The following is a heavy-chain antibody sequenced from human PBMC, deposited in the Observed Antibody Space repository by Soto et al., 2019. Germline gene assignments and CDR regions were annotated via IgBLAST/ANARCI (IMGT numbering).Heavy chain of an antibody. V-gene: IGHV3-23*01. Sequence: PGGSLRLSCAASGFTFSSYAMSWVRQAPGKGLEWVSAISGSGGSTYYADSVKGRFTISRDNSKNTLYLQMNSLRAEDTAVYYCAKDQGGDYFIPWFDPWGQGTLVTVSS. D-gene: IGHD4-17*01. CDR3: AKDQGGDYFIPWFDP. J-gene: IGHJ5*02. CDR2: ISGSGGST. CDR1: GFTFSSYA.